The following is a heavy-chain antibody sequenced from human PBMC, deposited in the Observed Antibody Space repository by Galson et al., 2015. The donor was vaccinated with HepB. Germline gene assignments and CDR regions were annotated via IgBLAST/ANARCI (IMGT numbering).Heavy chain of an antibody. CDR3: AKDQVTVVRGVKKFDY. J-gene: IGHJ4*02. Sequence: SLRLSCAASGFTFSNYAMNWVRQAPGKGLEWVSAISGSGGSTNYADSVKGRFTISRDNSKNTLYLQMNSLRAEDTAVYYCAKDQVTVVRGVKKFDYWGQGTLVTVSS. D-gene: IGHD3-10*01. V-gene: IGHV3-23*01. CDR1: GFTFSNYA. CDR2: ISGSGGST.